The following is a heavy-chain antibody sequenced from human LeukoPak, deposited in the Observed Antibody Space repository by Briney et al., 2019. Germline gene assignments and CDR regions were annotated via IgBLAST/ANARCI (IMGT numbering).Heavy chain of an antibody. CDR1: GYTFTSYY. Sequence: ASVKVSCKASGYTFTSYYMHWVRQAPGQGLEWMGIINPSGGSTSYAQKFQGRVTTTRDMSTSTVYMELSSLRSEDTAVYYCASDRRYSYGLDYWGQGTLVTVSS. V-gene: IGHV1-46*01. J-gene: IGHJ4*02. D-gene: IGHD5-18*01. CDR3: ASDRRYSYGLDY. CDR2: INPSGGST.